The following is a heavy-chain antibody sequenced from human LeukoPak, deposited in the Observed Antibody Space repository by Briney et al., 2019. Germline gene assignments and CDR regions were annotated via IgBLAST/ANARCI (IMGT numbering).Heavy chain of an antibody. Sequence: GGSLRLSCTASGFSFSGHWMHWARQLPGKGLVWVSRISPTGSTTSYADSVKGRFTISRDNAKNSLYLQMNSLRAEDTAVYYCARGLPAYYYDSSEDRFDYWGQGTLVTVSS. V-gene: IGHV3-74*01. CDR2: ISPTGSTT. CDR1: GFSFSGHW. D-gene: IGHD3-22*01. CDR3: ARGLPAYYYDSSEDRFDY. J-gene: IGHJ4*02.